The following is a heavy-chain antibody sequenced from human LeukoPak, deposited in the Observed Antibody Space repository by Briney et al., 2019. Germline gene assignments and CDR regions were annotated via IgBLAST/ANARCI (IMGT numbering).Heavy chain of an antibody. CDR1: GFTVSSNY. V-gene: IGHV3-66*01. J-gene: IGHJ4*02. D-gene: IGHD6-19*01. CDR2: IYSGGST. CDR3: ARAYSRGWYIMDY. Sequence: GGSLRLSCAASGFTVSSNYMSWVRQAPGKGLEWVSVIYSGGSTYYADSVKGRFTISRDNSKDTLYLQMNSLRAEDTAVYYCARAYSRGWYIMDYWGQGTLVTVSS.